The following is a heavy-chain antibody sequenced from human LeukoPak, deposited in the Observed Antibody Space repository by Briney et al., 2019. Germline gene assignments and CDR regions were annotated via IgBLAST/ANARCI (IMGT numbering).Heavy chain of an antibody. CDR1: GFTFSSSTFGSYT. CDR2: ISPSSSSI. D-gene: IGHD6-13*01. CDR3: ARAAYSSSPDY. V-gene: IGHV3-48*02. J-gene: IGHJ4*02. Sequence: GGSLRLSCATSGFTFSSSTFGSYTMNWVRQAPGKGLEWVSYISPSSSSIHYADSVKGRFTISRDNAKNSLYLQMNSLRDEDTAVYYCARAAYSSSPDYWGQGTLVTVSS.